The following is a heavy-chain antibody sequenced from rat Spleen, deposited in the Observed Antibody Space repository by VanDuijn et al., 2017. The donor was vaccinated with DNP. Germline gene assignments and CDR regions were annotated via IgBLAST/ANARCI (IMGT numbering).Heavy chain of an antibody. Sequence: EVQLVESGGGLVQPGNSLKVSCAASGFTFSDYAMAWVRQAPTKGLEWVASISANGGSIRYRDSVKGRFTISRDNRKNILYLQMDSLRSEDTATYYCTKRWYGSFDFWGQGVMVTVSP. CDR1: GFTFSDYA. CDR3: TKRWYGSFDF. V-gene: IGHV5S23*01. D-gene: IGHD1-11*01. J-gene: IGHJ2*01. CDR2: ISANGGSI.